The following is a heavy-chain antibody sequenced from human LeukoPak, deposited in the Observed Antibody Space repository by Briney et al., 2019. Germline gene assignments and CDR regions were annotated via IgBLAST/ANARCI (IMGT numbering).Heavy chain of an antibody. D-gene: IGHD3-22*01. CDR2: IYPGDSDT. CDR3: ACNVYDSSGYYMRFTDAFDI. V-gene: IGHV5-51*01. CDR1: GYSITNYW. J-gene: IGHJ3*02. Sequence: GESLKISCKGSGYSITNYWIGWVRQMPGKGLEWMGIIYPGDSDTRYSPSFQGQVTISADKSISTAYLQWSSLKASDTAMYYCACNVYDSSGYYMRFTDAFDIWGQGTMVTVSS.